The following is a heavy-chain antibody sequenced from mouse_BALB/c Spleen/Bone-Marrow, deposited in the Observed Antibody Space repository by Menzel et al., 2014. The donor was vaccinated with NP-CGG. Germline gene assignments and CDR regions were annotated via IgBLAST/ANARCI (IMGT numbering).Heavy chain of an antibody. CDR2: INPSNGRS. CDR1: GYTFTSHW. Sequence: VQLQQSGAELVKPGASVKLSCKASGYTFTSHWMHWVKQRPGQGLEWIGEINPSNGRSNYNEKFKSKATLTVDKFSSTAYMQLSSLTSEDSAVYYCARRGNYGAMDYWGQGTSVTVSS. V-gene: IGHV1S81*02. J-gene: IGHJ4*01. CDR3: ARRGNYGAMDY. D-gene: IGHD2-1*01.